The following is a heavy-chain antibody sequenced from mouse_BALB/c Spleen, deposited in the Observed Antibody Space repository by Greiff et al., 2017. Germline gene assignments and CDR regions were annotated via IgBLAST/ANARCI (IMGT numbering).Heavy chain of an antibody. J-gene: IGHJ3*01. CDR2: ISSGGSYT. D-gene: IGHD2-4*01. Sequence: EVHLVESGGGLVKPGGSLKLSCAASGFTFSSYAMSWVRQTPEKRLEWVATISSGGSYTYYPDSVKGRFTISRDNAKNTLYLQMSSLRSEDTAMYYCARRRDYDGWFAYWGQGTLVTVSA. V-gene: IGHV5-9-3*01. CDR3: ARRRDYDGWFAY. CDR1: GFTFSSYA.